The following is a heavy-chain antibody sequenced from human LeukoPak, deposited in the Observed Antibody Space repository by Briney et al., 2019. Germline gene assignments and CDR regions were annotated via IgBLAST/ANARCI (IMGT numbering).Heavy chain of an antibody. D-gene: IGHD6-19*01. J-gene: IGHJ4*02. CDR2: ISSSGSTI. Sequence: GGSLRLSCAASGFTFSSYAMSWVRQAPGKGLEGFSYISSSGSTIYYADSVKGRFTIFRDNAKNSLYLQMNSLRAEDTAVYYCARDAGSSGFYFDYWGQGTLVTVSS. CDR1: GFTFSSYA. V-gene: IGHV3-48*04. CDR3: ARDAGSSGFYFDY.